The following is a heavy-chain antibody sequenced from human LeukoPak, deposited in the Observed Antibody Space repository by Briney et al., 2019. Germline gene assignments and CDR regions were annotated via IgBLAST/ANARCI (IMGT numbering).Heavy chain of an antibody. Sequence: SVKVSCKASGGTFSSYAISWVRQAPGQGLEWMGGIIPIFGTANYAQKFQGRVTITADESTSTAYMELSSLRSEDTAVYYCARGPSIVRHYFDYWGQGTLVTVSS. V-gene: IGHV1-69*13. CDR2: IIPIFGTA. D-gene: IGHD3-16*02. J-gene: IGHJ4*02. CDR1: GGTFSSYA. CDR3: ARGPSIVRHYFDY.